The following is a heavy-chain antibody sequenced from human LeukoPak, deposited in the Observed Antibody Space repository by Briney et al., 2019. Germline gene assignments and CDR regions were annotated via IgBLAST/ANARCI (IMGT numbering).Heavy chain of an antibody. Sequence: ASVKVSCKASGYTFTSYGISWVRQAPGQGLEWMGWISAYNGNTNYAQKLQGRVTMTTDTSTSTAYMELRSLRSDDTAVYYCARRGGGDLFGQWVNYYHYMDVWGKGTTVTVSS. V-gene: IGHV1-18*01. CDR1: GYTFTSYG. CDR3: ARRGGGDLFGQWVNYYHYMDV. J-gene: IGHJ6*03. D-gene: IGHD2-21*01. CDR2: ISAYNGNT.